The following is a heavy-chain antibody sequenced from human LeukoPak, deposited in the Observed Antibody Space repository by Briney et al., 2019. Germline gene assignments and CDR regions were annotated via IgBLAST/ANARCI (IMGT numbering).Heavy chain of an antibody. J-gene: IGHJ3*02. Sequence: GSLRLSCAASGFTFSSYWMHWVRQAPGKGLVWVSRINTDGSSTSYADSVKGRFTISRDNAKNTLYLQMNSLRAEDTAVYYCARDRELMDAFDIWGQGTMVTVSS. CDR1: GFTFSSYW. CDR2: INTDGSST. D-gene: IGHD1-26*01. CDR3: ARDRELMDAFDI. V-gene: IGHV3-74*01.